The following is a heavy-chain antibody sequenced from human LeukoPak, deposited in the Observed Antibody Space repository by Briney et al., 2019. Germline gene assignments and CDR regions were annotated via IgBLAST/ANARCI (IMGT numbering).Heavy chain of an antibody. CDR3: AKEDLIVVVVAATRGAFDI. Sequence: GGSLRLSCAASGFTFSSYAMSWVRQAPRKGLEWVSAISGSGGSTYYADSVKGRFTISRDNSKNTLYLQMNSLRAEDTAVYYCAKEDLIVVVVAATRGAFDIWGQGTMVTVSS. D-gene: IGHD2-15*01. J-gene: IGHJ3*02. V-gene: IGHV3-23*01. CDR2: ISGSGGST. CDR1: GFTFSSYA.